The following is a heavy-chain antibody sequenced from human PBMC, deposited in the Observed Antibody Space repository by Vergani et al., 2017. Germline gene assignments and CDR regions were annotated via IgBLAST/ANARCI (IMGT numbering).Heavy chain of an antibody. CDR1: GYLFTGYY. V-gene: IGHV1-2*02. CDR2: INPNRDGA. Sequence: QAHLVQSGAEVRKPGASVKVSCKASGYLFTGYYIHWVRQAPGQGLEWMGWINPNRDGANYAQKFQGRVTMTRDTSISTAYMEMSSLRSDDTAIYYCARERGGGGRGAWDGMDVWGQGTTGTVSS. D-gene: IGHD3-10*01. J-gene: IGHJ6*02. CDR3: ARERGGGGRGAWDGMDV.